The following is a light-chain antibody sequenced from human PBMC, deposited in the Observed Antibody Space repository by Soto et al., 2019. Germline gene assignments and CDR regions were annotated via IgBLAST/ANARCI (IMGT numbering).Light chain of an antibody. CDR2: GAS. CDR3: QQYGSSPWT. CDR1: QSVSSNY. V-gene: IGKV3-20*01. J-gene: IGKJ1*01. Sequence: LLTQSPDTLSLSPREGATLCCRASQSVSSNYLAWYHQKPGQSPRPLIYGASSRAPGIPDRFSGSGSGTDFTLTISRLEPEDFAVYYCQQYGSSPWTFGQGTKVDIK.